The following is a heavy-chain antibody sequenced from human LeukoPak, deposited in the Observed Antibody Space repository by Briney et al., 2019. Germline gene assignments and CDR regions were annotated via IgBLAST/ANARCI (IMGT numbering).Heavy chain of an antibody. V-gene: IGHV5-51*01. Sequence: GESLQIPCQGSGYIFTSYWIGWVRQMPGKGLEWMGIIYPGDSDTRYSPSFQGQVTISADKSISTAYLQWSSLKASDTAMYYCARIYSSIDYWGQGTLVTVSS. CDR2: IYPGDSDT. CDR1: GYIFTSYW. J-gene: IGHJ4*02. CDR3: ARIYSSIDY. D-gene: IGHD6-19*01.